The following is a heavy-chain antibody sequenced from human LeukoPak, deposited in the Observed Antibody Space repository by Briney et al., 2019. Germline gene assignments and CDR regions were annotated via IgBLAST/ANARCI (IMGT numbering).Heavy chain of an antibody. CDR1: GGSISSGDYY. Sequence: SQTLSLTCTVSGGSISSGDYYWSWIRQPPGKGLEWIGYIYYSGSTYYNPSLKSRVTISVDTSKNQFSLKLSSVTAADTAVYYCAGSYSSSWYGWFDPWGQGTLVTVSS. D-gene: IGHD6-13*01. CDR3: AGSYSSSWYGWFDP. CDR2: IYYSGST. J-gene: IGHJ5*02. V-gene: IGHV4-30-4*08.